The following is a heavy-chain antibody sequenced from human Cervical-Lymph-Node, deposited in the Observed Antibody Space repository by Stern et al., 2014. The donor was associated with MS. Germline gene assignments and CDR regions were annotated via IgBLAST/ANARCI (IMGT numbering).Heavy chain of an antibody. CDR1: GGSISTYY. J-gene: IGHJ3*02. CDR2: INYSGST. CDR3: ARRDYYDSSGYYDDAFDI. D-gene: IGHD3-22*01. V-gene: IGHV4-59*01. Sequence: QVQLQESGPGLVKPSETLSLTCTVSGGSISTYYWSWIRQPPGKGLEWIGHINYSGSTNYNPSLKSRVTISVDTSKTQFSLKLSSVTAADTAVYYCARRDYYDSSGYYDDAFDIWGQGTMVTVSS.